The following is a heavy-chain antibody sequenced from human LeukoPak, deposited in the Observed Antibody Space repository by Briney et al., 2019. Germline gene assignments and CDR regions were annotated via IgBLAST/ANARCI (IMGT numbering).Heavy chain of an antibody. V-gene: IGHV4-34*01. J-gene: IGHJ4*02. D-gene: IGHD3-10*01. CDR2: INHSGST. CDR3: AXXXMXRGAKYYFDY. Sequence: TLSXXCXVYGGSFSGYYWSWIRQPPGKGLEWIGEINHSGSTNYNPSLKSRVTISVDTSKNQFSLKLSSVTAADTAVYYCAXXXMXRGAKYYFDYWGQGTLVTVSS. CDR1: GGSFSGYY.